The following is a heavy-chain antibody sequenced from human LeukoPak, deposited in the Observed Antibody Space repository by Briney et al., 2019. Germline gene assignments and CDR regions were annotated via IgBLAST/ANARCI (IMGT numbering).Heavy chain of an antibody. CDR1: GYTFTSYG. D-gene: IGHD3-22*01. CDR3: AREGRGYYYDSSGYYSD. CDR2: INPNSGGT. V-gene: IGHV1-2*02. J-gene: IGHJ4*02. Sequence: ASVKVSCKASGYTFTSYGISWVRQAPGQGLEWMGWINPNSGGTNYAQKFQGRVTMTRDTSISTAYMELSRLRSDDTAVYYCAREGRGYYYDSSGYYSDWGQGTLVTVSS.